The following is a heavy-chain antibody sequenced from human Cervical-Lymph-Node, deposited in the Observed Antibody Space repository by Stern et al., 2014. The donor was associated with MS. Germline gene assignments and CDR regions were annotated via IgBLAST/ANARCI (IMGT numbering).Heavy chain of an antibody. J-gene: IGHJ4*02. V-gene: IGHV3-30*04. D-gene: IGHD2-15*01. CDR1: GFTFRNYA. CDR2: ISSDGS. CDR3: AKDKGGRSLDY. Sequence: VQLVESGGGVVQPGMSLRLSCAASGFTFRNYAMHWVRQAPGKGLEWVAFISSDGSNYVDSLKGRFTISRDNSMNTLYLQMNSLRPEDTAVYYCAKDKGGRSLDYWGQGTLVTVSS.